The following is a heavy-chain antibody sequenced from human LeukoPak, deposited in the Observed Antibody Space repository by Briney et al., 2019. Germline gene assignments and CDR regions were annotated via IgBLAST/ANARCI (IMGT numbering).Heavy chain of an antibody. J-gene: IGHJ4*02. Sequence: GGSLRLSCAASGFTFSSYGMSWVRQAPGKGLEWVSGISGNSGTTYYADSVKGRFTISRDNSKNTLYLQMNSLRAEDTAVYYCARKCSSSWYALDYWGQGTLVTVSS. D-gene: IGHD6-13*01. V-gene: IGHV3-23*01. CDR1: GFTFSSYG. CDR2: ISGNSGTT. CDR3: ARKCSSSWYALDY.